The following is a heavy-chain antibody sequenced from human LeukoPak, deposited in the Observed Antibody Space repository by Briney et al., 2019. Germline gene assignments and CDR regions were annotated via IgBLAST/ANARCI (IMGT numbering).Heavy chain of an antibody. Sequence: SVKVSCKASGGTFSSYAISWVRQAPGQGLEWMGGIIPIFGTANYAQKFQGRVTITADESTSTAYMELSSLRSEDTAVYYCASPASDYCSSTSCHLEAFDIWGQGTMVTVSS. D-gene: IGHD2-2*01. V-gene: IGHV1-69*01. CDR3: ASPASDYCSSTSCHLEAFDI. J-gene: IGHJ3*02. CDR2: IIPIFGTA. CDR1: GGTFSSYA.